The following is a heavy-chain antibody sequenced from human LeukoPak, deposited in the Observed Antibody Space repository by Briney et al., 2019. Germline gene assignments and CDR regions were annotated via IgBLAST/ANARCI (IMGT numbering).Heavy chain of an antibody. CDR2: INSDGSST. D-gene: IGHD6-6*01. V-gene: IGHV3-74*01. J-gene: IGHJ4*02. Sequence: PGGSLRLSCAASGFTFRTYWMHWVRQAPGKGLVWVSRINSDGSSTNYADSVKGRFTISRDNAKNTLYLQMNSLRAEDTAVYYCVRVGEYDSSSRLGYWGQGTLVTVSS. CDR3: VRVGEYDSSSRLGY. CDR1: GFTFRTYW.